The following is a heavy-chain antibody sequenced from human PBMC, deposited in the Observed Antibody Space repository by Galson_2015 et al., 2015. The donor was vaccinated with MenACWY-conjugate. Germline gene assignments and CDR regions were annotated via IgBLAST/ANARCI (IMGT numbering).Heavy chain of an antibody. J-gene: IGHJ3*01. CDR1: GFTFGRYG. CDR2: IRSDGSEK. D-gene: IGHD4-17*01. CDR3: ARDHPSTYGIAWDLFEL. Sequence: SLRLSCATSGFTFGRYGIHWVRQAPGKGLEWVAFIRSDGSEKYYVDSVKGRFTISRDNAKNSLYLEMNSLRAEDTAVYYCARDHPSTYGIAWDLFELWGQGTMVTVSS. V-gene: IGHV3-30*02.